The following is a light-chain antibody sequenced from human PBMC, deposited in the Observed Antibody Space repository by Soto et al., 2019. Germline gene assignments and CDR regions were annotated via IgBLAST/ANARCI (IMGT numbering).Light chain of an antibody. Sequence: DIQMTQSPSSLSASVGARVTITCRARQGIRNDLGWYQQKPGKAPKRLIYAASSLQSGVTSRFSGRGAGTEFTLTISSLQPEDVATYYWLHHNSYPLFGHGTKVDIK. CDR1: QGIRND. CDR2: AAS. J-gene: IGKJ3*01. CDR3: LHHNSYPL. V-gene: IGKV1-17*01.